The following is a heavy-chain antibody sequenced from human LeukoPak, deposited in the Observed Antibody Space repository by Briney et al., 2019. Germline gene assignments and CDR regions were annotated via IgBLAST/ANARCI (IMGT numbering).Heavy chain of an antibody. CDR3: ASRCRESACAFEI. CDR2: IYPGDSDT. V-gene: IGHV5-51*01. Sequence: GESLKISCKGSGYSFTSYWIGWVRQMPGKGLEWMGIIYPGDSDTRYSPSFQGQVTISADKSISTAYLQWSSLKASDTAMYYCASRCRESACAFEIWGQGTMVTVSS. J-gene: IGHJ3*02. CDR1: GYSFTSYW. D-gene: IGHD1-26*01.